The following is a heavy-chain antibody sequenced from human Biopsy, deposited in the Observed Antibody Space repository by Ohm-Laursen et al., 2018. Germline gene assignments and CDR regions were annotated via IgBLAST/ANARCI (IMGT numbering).Heavy chain of an antibody. V-gene: IGHV3-30*18. CDR2: ISYDGSKT. Sequence: SLRLSCAASGFTFSNSGMHWVRQAPGKGLEWVAAISYDGSKTDYGGSVKGRLNISRDNSKNTLDLQMSSLRVEDTVVYFCAKDKGTFNFYYYGMDVWGQGTTVTVSS. CDR1: GFTFSNSG. CDR3: AKDKGTFNFYYYGMDV. D-gene: IGHD2/OR15-2a*01. J-gene: IGHJ6*02.